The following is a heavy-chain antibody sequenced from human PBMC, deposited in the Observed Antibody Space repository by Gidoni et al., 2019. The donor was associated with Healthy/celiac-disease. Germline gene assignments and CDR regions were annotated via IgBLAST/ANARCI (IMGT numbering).Heavy chain of an antibody. V-gene: IGHV3-48*01. CDR3: ARQPDGMDV. CDR1: GFTFSSYS. Sequence: EVQLVESGGGLVQPGGSLRLSCAASGFTFSSYSMNWVRHAPGKGVEWVSYISSSSSTIYYADSVKGRFTISRDNAKNSLYLQMTSLRAEDTAVYYCARQPDGMDVWGQGTTVTVSS. J-gene: IGHJ6*02. CDR2: ISSSSSTI.